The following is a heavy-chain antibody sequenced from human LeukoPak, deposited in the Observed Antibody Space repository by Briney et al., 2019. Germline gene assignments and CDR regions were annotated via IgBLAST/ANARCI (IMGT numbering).Heavy chain of an antibody. CDR2: ISGSGGST. CDR3: AKTYGSSWYGYYFDS. Sequence: GGSLRLSCAASVFTFSTYAMSWVRQAPGKGLQWVSAISGSGGSTYYADSVKGRFTISRDNSKNTLYLQMNSLRAEDTAVYYCAKTYGSSWYGYYFDSWGQGTLVTVSS. V-gene: IGHV3-23*01. CDR1: VFTFSTYA. J-gene: IGHJ4*02. D-gene: IGHD6-13*01.